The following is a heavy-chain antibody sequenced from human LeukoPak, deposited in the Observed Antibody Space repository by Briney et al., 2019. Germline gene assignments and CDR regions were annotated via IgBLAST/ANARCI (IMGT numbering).Heavy chain of an antibody. J-gene: IGHJ3*02. D-gene: IGHD2-2*01. CDR3: ARYCSSTSCYGAFDI. CDR2: IYYSGST. V-gene: IGHV4-39*07. Sequence: PSETLSLTCTVSGGSISSSSYYWGWIRQPPGKGLEWIGSIYYSGSTYCNPSLKSRVTISVDTSKNQFSLKLSSVTAADTAVYYCARYCSSTSCYGAFDIWGQGTMVTVSS. CDR1: GGSISSSSYY.